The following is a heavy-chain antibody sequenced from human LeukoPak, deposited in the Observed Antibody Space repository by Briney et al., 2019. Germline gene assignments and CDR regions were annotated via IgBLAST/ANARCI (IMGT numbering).Heavy chain of an antibody. Sequence: TSSETLSLTCAVYGGSFSGYYWSWIRQPPGKGLEWIGEINHSGSTNYNPSLKSRVTISVDTSKNRFSLKLSSVTAADTAVYYCARGGGTGIDYWGQGTLVTVSS. D-gene: IGHD2-8*02. CDR1: GGSFSGYY. J-gene: IGHJ4*02. CDR3: ARGGGTGIDY. CDR2: INHSGST. V-gene: IGHV4-34*01.